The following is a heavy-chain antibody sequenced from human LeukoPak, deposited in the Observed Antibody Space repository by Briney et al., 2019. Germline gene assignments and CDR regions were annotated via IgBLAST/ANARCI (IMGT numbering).Heavy chain of an antibody. Sequence: ASVRVSCKASGYTFTSYDINWVRQATGQGLECMGWMNPNSGNTGYAQKFQGRVTMTRNTSISTAYMELSSLRSEDTAVYYCARGGQYCSGGSCYLSSAGRGAFDIWGQGTMVTVSS. V-gene: IGHV1-8*01. J-gene: IGHJ3*02. CDR3: ARGGQYCSGGSCYLSSAGRGAFDI. D-gene: IGHD2-15*01. CDR2: MNPNSGNT. CDR1: GYTFTSYD.